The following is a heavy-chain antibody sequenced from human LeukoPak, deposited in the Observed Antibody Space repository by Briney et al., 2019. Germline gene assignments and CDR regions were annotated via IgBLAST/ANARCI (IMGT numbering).Heavy chain of an antibody. D-gene: IGHD3-22*01. CDR1: GFTFSSYW. CDR3: ARCYYDSSGPPED. V-gene: IGHV3-7*01. J-gene: IGHJ4*02. Sequence: GGSLRLSCAASGFTFSSYWMSWVRQAPGKGLEWVANIKQAGSEKYYVDSVKGRFTISRDNAKNSLYLQMNGLRAEDTAVYYCARCYYDSSGPPEDWGQGTLVTVSS. CDR2: IKQAGSEK.